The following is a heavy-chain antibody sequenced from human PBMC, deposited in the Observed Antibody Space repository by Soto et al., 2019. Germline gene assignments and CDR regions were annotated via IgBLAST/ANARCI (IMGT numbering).Heavy chain of an antibody. CDR2: IIPIFGTA. D-gene: IGHD2-21*02. V-gene: IGHV1-69*06. Sequence: QVQLVQSGAEVKKPGSSVKVSCKASGGTFSSYAISWVRQAPGQGLEWMGGIIPIFGTANYAQKLQGRVTMTTDTSTSTAYMELRSLRSDDTAVYYCARDSLPRPGDPKYNWFDPWGQGTLVTVSS. J-gene: IGHJ5*02. CDR1: GGTFSSYA. CDR3: ARDSLPRPGDPKYNWFDP.